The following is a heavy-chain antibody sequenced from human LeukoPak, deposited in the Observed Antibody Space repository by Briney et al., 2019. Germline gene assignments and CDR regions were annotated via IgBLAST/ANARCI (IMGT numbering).Heavy chain of an antibody. CDR2: IWYDGSNK. Sequence: GGSLRLSCAASGFTFSSYAMSWVRQAPGKGLEWVAVIWYDGSNKYYADSVKGRFTISRDNSKNTLYLQMNSLRAEDTAVYYCARGYSYGPFDYWGQGTLVTVSS. J-gene: IGHJ4*02. CDR1: GFTFSSYA. V-gene: IGHV3-33*08. CDR3: ARGYSYGPFDY. D-gene: IGHD5-18*01.